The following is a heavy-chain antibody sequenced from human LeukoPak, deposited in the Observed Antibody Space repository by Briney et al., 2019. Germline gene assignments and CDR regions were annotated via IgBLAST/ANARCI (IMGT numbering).Heavy chain of an antibody. V-gene: IGHV4-34*01. Sequence: SETLTLTCAVYGGSFSDYNWTWIRQPPGKGLEWIGEIGHNGTTNYNPSLKGRVTISLDTSKNQFSLKLTSVTAADTAVYYCARPSGGTPFKRFDYWGEGTLVTVSS. CDR1: GGSFSDYN. CDR3: ARPSGGTPFKRFDY. CDR2: IGHNGTT. J-gene: IGHJ4*02. D-gene: IGHD1-14*01.